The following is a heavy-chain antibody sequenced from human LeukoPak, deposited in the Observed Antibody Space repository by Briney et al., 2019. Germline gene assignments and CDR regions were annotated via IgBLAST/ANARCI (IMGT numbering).Heavy chain of an antibody. CDR2: IHSSGGS. V-gene: IGHV4-4*09. CDR1: GASISNYY. Sequence: SETLSLTCTVSGASISNYYWSWLRQTPEKGLEWKGHIHSSGGSSYYPSLKSRLTLSIDTSRNQLSLKLPSVTAADTAVYFCARLGSYHDFWGQGALVTVSS. D-gene: IGHD1-26*01. CDR3: ARLGSYHDF. J-gene: IGHJ4*02.